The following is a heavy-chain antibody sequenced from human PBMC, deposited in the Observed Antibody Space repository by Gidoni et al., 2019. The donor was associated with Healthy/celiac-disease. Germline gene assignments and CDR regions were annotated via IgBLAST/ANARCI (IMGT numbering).Heavy chain of an antibody. V-gene: IGHV1-24*01. J-gene: IGHJ6*03. CDR1: GYTLTALL. Sequence: QVQLVTSGAEVKKPGASVKVSCKVSGYTLTALLMHWVRQAPGKGLEWMGGFDPEDGETIYAQKFQGRVTMTEDTSTDTAYMELSSLRSEDTAVYYCATSSTRAGSSGWYSYYYYMDVWGKGTTVTVSS. CDR2: FDPEDGET. D-gene: IGHD6-19*01. CDR3: ATSSTRAGSSGWYSYYYYMDV.